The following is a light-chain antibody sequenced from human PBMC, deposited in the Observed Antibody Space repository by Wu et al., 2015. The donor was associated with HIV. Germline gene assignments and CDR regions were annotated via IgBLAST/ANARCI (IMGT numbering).Light chain of an antibody. CDR1: QSVSSDF. CDR2: AAS. CDR3: QQYGTSPAP. Sequence: EIALTQSPGTLSVSPGERATLSCRASQSVSSDFLAWYQQKPGQAPRLVIFAASIRATGIPDRFSGSGSGTNFSLSISRLEPEDFGVYYCQQYGTSPAPFGGGTKVDVK. J-gene: IGKJ4*01. V-gene: IGKV3-20*01.